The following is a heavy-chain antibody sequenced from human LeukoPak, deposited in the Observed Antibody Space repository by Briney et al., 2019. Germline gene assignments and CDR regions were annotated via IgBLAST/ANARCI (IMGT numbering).Heavy chain of an antibody. Sequence: MASETLSLTCTVSGASISSYYWSWIRQPPGKGLEWIGYIYYSGSTNYNPHLKSRVTISVDTSKNQFSLKLSSVTAADTAVYYCARGGYSGYDPFDYWGQGTLVTVSS. CDR3: ARGGYSGYDPFDY. CDR1: GASISSYY. J-gene: IGHJ4*02. V-gene: IGHV4-59*01. CDR2: IYYSGST. D-gene: IGHD5-12*01.